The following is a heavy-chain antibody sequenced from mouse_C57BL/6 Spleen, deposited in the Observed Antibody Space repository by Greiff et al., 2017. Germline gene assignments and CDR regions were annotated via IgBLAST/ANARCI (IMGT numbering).Heavy chain of an antibody. CDR1: GYTFTSYW. V-gene: IGHV1-64*01. D-gene: IGHD3-2*02. CDR3: AREGAQASYYFDY. J-gene: IGHJ2*01. Sequence: QVQLKQPGAELVKPGASVKLSCKASGYTFTSYWMHWVKQRPGQGLEWIGMIHPNSGSTNYNEKFKSKATLAVDKSSSSAYMQLSSLTSEDSAVYYWAREGAQASYYFDYWGQGTTLTVSS. CDR2: IHPNSGST.